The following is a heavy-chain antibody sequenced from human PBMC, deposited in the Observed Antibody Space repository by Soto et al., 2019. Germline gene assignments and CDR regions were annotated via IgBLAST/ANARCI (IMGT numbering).Heavy chain of an antibody. CDR1: GFTFSSYA. D-gene: IGHD5-12*01. V-gene: IGHV3-23*01. CDR3: AKDSLAIPEGGYDY. J-gene: IGHJ4*02. CDR2: ISGSGGST. Sequence: EVHLLESGGGLVQPGGSLRLSCAASGFTFSSYAMSWVRQAPGKGLEWVSAISGSGGSTYYADSVKGRFTISRDNSKNTLYLQMNSLRAEDTAVYYCAKDSLAIPEGGYDYWGQGTLVTVSS.